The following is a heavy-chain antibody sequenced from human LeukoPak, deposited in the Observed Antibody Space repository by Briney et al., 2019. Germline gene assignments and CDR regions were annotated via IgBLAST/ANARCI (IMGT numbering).Heavy chain of an antibody. CDR2: ISTSGRAT. Sequence: AGGSLRLSCAASGFAFSTYAMTWVRQAPEKGLQWVSTISTSGRATYCADSVEGRFTISRDNSKNTLYLQMNSLRAEDTAVYYCARAVGPFDSWGQGTMVTVSS. CDR1: GFAFSTYA. CDR3: ARAVGPFDS. V-gene: IGHV3-23*01. J-gene: IGHJ3*02.